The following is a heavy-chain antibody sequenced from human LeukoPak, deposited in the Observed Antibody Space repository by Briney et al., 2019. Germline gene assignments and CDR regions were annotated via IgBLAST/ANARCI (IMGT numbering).Heavy chain of an antibody. V-gene: IGHV1-69*05. J-gene: IGHJ5*02. D-gene: IGHD1-14*01. CDR1: GDTSSSYA. CDR2: IIPIFGTA. CDR3: ARDERRYNWFDL. Sequence: SVKVSCKASGDTSSSYAISWVRQAPGQGLEWMGGIIPIFGTANYAQKFQGRVTITTDESTSTACMELSSLRSEDTAVYYCARDERRYNWFDLWGQGTLVTVSS.